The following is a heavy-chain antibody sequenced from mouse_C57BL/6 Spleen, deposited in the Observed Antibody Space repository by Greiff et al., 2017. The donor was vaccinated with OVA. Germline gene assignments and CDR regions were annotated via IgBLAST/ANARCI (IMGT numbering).Heavy chain of an antibody. V-gene: IGHV1-72*01. CDR2: IDPNSGGT. D-gene: IGHD1-1*01. J-gene: IGHJ1*03. CDR3: VYYGSSGGYFDV. Sequence: QVQLQQPGAELVKPGASVKLSCKASGYTFTSYWMHWVKQRPGRGLEWIGRIDPNSGGTKYNEKFKSKATLNVDKPSSAAYMQLSSLTSEDSAVYYCVYYGSSGGYFDVWGTGTTVTVSS. CDR1: GYTFTSYW.